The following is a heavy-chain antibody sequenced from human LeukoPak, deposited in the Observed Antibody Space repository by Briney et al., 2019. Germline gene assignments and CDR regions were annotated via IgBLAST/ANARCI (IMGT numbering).Heavy chain of an antibody. V-gene: IGHV3-23*01. CDR2: ISGSGAIT. D-gene: IGHD2-15*01. CDR3: ARAIGYFDY. J-gene: IGHJ4*02. Sequence: GGSLRLSCAASGFNFNNYGMSWVRQAPGKGLECVSAISGSGAITYYADSVKGRFTISRDNAKNSLYLQMNSLRAEDTAVYYCARAIGYFDYWGQGTLVTVSS. CDR1: GFNFNNYG.